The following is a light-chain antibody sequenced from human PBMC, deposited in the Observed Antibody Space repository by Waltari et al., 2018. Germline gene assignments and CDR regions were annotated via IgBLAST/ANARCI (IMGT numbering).Light chain of an antibody. J-gene: IGKJ4*01. V-gene: IGKV1-39*01. CDR1: QSISSY. Sequence: DIQMTQSPSSLSASIGDRVTITCRASQSISSYLNWYQQKPGKAPELLIYAASSLQSGVPSRFSGSGSGTDFTLTISSLQPEDFSTYYCQQGYSTPLTFGGGTKVEIK. CDR2: AAS. CDR3: QQGYSTPLT.